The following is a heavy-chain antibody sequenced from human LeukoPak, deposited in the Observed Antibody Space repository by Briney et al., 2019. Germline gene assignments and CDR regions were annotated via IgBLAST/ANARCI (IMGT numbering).Heavy chain of an antibody. CDR1: GYTFTGYY. Sequence: RASVKVSCKASGYTFTGYYMHWVRQAPGQGLEWMGWINPNSGGTNCAQKFQGRVTMTRDTSISTAYMELSRLRSDDTAVYYCARGYSGYDFLYWGQGTLVTVSS. CDR3: ARGYSGYDFLY. V-gene: IGHV1-2*02. D-gene: IGHD5-12*01. J-gene: IGHJ4*02. CDR2: INPNSGGT.